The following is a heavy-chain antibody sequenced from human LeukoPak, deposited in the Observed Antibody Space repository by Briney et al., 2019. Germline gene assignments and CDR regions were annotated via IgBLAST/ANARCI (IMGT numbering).Heavy chain of an antibody. V-gene: IGHV1-18*04. J-gene: IGHJ4*02. CDR3: ARDGKWELQNGDY. CDR1: GYTFTGYY. Sequence: GASVKVSCKASGYTFTGYYMHWVRQAPGQGLEWIGWISAYNGNTNYAQKLQGRVTMTTDTSTSTAYMELRSLRSDDTAVYYCARDGKWELQNGDYWGQGTLVTVSS. CDR2: ISAYNGNT. D-gene: IGHD1-26*01.